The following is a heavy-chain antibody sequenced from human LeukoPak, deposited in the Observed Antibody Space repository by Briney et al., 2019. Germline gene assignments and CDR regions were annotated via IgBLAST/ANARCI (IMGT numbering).Heavy chain of an antibody. Sequence: SETLSLTCAVYGGSFSGYYWSWIRQPPGKGQEWIGEINHSGSTNYNPSLKSRVTISVDTSKNQFSLKLSSVTAADTAVYYCARGKPSYSSGWYWDGMDVWGKGTTVTVSS. D-gene: IGHD6-19*01. CDR2: INHSGST. V-gene: IGHV4-34*01. CDR3: ARGKPSYSSGWYWDGMDV. CDR1: GGSFSGYY. J-gene: IGHJ6*04.